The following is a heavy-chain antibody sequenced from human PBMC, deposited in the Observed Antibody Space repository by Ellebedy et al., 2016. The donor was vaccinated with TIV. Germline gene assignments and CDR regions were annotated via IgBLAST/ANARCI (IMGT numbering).Heavy chain of an antibody. V-gene: IGHV2-26*01. CDR2: IFSNDEK. J-gene: IGHJ5*02. CDR1: GFSLSNARMG. Sequence: SGPTLVKPTETLTLTCTVSGFSLSNARMGVSWIRQPPGKALEWLAHIFSNDEKSYSTSLKSRITISKDTSKSQVVLTMTNMDPVDTATYYCARNLGYCSSTSCYARFDPWGQGTLVTVS. CDR3: ARNLGYCSSTSCYARFDP. D-gene: IGHD2-2*01.